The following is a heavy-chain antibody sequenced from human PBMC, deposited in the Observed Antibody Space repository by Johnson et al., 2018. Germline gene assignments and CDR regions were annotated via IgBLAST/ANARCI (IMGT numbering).Heavy chain of an antibody. V-gene: IGHV3-30*18. Sequence: QVQLVESGGGVVQPGRSLRLSCAASGFTFSSYGMHWVRQAPGKGLEWVAVISHDGSNQYYADSVTGRFTISRDHPKDTLYLQMNSLRAEDTAAYHCAKAEGAVVMYWYFDLWGRGTLVTVSS. CDR3: AKAEGAVVMYWYFDL. CDR1: GFTFSSYG. D-gene: IGHD3-22*01. J-gene: IGHJ2*01. CDR2: ISHDGSNQ.